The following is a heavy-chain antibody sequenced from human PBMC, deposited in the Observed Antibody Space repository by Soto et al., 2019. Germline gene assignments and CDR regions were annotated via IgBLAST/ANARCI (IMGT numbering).Heavy chain of an antibody. Sequence: PGGSLRLSCAASGFTFSSYAMSWVRQAPGKGLEWVSAISGSGGSTYYADSVKGRFTISRDNSKNTLYLQMNSLRAEDTAVYYCAKKRIGLLMVYVSAFDIWGQGTMVTVSS. CDR3: AKKRIGLLMVYVSAFDI. J-gene: IGHJ3*02. D-gene: IGHD2-8*01. CDR2: ISGSGGST. CDR1: GFTFSSYA. V-gene: IGHV3-23*01.